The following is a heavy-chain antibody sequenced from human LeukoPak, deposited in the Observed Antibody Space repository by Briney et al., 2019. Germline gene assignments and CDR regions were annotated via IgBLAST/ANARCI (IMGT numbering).Heavy chain of an antibody. CDR2: ISGYNGNT. CDR3: ARGSASRGYSYGLPFDY. Sequence: ASVKVSCKASGYTFNSYGISWVRQAPGQGLEWMGWISGYNGNTNYAQKLQDRFTMTTDTSTSTVYMELRSLRSDGTAVYYCARGSASRGYSYGLPFDYWGQGTLVTVSS. V-gene: IGHV1-18*01. D-gene: IGHD5-18*01. CDR1: GYTFNSYG. J-gene: IGHJ4*02.